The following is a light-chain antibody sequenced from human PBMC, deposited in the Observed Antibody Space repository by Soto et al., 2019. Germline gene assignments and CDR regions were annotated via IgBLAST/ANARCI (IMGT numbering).Light chain of an antibody. V-gene: IGLV2-14*01. CDR1: SSDVGAFNY. CDR2: EVG. J-gene: IGLJ1*01. Sequence: QSALTQPDSVSGSPGQSITISCTGTSSDVGAFNYVSWYLQYPGKAPKLMIYEVGNRPSGVSNRFSGSKSGNTASLTISGLRAEDEADYYCCSYASGSIYVFGTGTKLTVL. CDR3: CSYASGSIYV.